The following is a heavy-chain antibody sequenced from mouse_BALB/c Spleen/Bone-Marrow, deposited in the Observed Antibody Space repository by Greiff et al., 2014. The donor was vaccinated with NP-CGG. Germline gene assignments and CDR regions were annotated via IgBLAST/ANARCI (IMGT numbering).Heavy chain of an antibody. CDR2: IGTSDSYT. V-gene: IGHV1-69*01. D-gene: IGHD2-4*01. CDR1: GYTFTDKW. CDR3: ARGGHDFSLDY. Sequence: VQLQQSGAELGMPGASVKMSCKASGYTFTDKWMYWVKQRPGQGLEWIGAIGTSDSYTNYNQKFMGKASLTVDASSSTAYMQVSSLTSDDSAVYYCARGGHDFSLDYWGQGTSVTVSS. J-gene: IGHJ4*01.